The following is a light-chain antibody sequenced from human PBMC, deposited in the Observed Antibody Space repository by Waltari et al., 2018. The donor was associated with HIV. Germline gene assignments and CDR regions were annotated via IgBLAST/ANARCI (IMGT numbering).Light chain of an antibody. CDR1: RSNIRHNY. Sequence: QSVLTQPPSVSAAPGQKVTISCSGSRSNIRHNYVSCYQQLPGTAPKLPIYDNNKRPSGIPDRFSGSKSGTSATLGITGLQTGDEADYYCGTWDSSLSAYVFGTGTKVTVL. J-gene: IGLJ1*01. V-gene: IGLV1-51*01. CDR2: DNN. CDR3: GTWDSSLSAYV.